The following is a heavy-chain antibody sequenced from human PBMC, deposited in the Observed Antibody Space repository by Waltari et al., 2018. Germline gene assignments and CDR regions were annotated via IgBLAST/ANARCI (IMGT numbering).Heavy chain of an antibody. CDR2: LSADGAGR. Sequence: EVQLLESGGGLVKPGESLRLSCVASGFTFLHHGMAWVRQAPGMGLEWVASLSADGAGRHYADSVKGRFTISRDNSKNTLYLEMNSVKTEDMAVYYCAKDGSRSSYYFDYWGQGTLVTVSS. CDR3: AKDGSRSSYYFDY. CDR1: GFTFLHHG. D-gene: IGHD6-6*01. V-gene: IGHV3-21*02. J-gene: IGHJ4*02.